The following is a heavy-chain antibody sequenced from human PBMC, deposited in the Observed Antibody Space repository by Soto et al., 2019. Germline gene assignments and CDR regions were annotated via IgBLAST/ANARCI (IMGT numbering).Heavy chain of an antibody. CDR1: GFTFSSYA. CDR3: ARDGPDGEIGY. CDR2: ISYDGSNK. Sequence: QVQLVESGGGVVQPGRSLRLSCAASGFTFSSYAMHWVRQAPGKGLEWVAVISYDGSNKYYADSVKGRFTISRDNSKNALYLQMNRLRGEDRAVYCCARDGPDGEIGYWGQGTLVTVSS. V-gene: IGHV3-30-3*01. D-gene: IGHD4-17*01. J-gene: IGHJ4*02.